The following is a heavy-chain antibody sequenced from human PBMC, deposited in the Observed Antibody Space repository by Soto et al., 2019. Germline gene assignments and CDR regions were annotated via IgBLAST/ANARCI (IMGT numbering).Heavy chain of an antibody. CDR2: LGFDGGGR. Sequence: QMQLVESGGGVAQPGTSLRLSCAASGFDFSSYGMHWVRQTPGKGLEWVAVLGFDGGGRYYADSVKGRFTISRDNSKKILYLQMDSLRAEDTALYYCAREPVGPDYAMDVWGQGTTVTVSS. CDR3: AREPVGPDYAMDV. J-gene: IGHJ6*02. CDR1: GFDFSSYG. V-gene: IGHV3-33*01. D-gene: IGHD1-26*01.